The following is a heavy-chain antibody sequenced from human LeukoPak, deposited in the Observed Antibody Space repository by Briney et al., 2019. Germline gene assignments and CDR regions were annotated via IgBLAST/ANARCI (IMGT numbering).Heavy chain of an antibody. CDR3: ARGGVVVAATWGTWFDP. Sequence: EASVKVSCKVSGYTLTELSMHWVRQAPGQGLEWMGIINPTAGSTSYAQKFQGRVTMTRDTSTSTVYMELSSLRSEDTAVYYCARGGVVVAATWGTWFDPWGQGTLVTVSS. D-gene: IGHD2-15*01. CDR1: GYTLTELS. CDR2: INPTAGST. V-gene: IGHV1-46*01. J-gene: IGHJ5*02.